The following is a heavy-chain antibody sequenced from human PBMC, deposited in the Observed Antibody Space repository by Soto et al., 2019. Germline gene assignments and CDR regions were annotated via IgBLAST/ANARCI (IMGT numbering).Heavy chain of an antibody. D-gene: IGHD3-16*02. CDR3: AHLMITYGGLVADDAFDF. CDR2: IYWDEDK. CDR1: GFSLSVRTAG. J-gene: IGHJ3*01. V-gene: IGHV2-5*02. Sequence: QITLKESGPALVTPTQTLTLTCTFSGFSLSVRTAGIAWIRQHPGKALEWLAVIYWDEDKRYSPSLTNRLTIAKNTSRNQVVLTMTNMDPVDTCTYYCAHLMITYGGLVADDAFDFWGPGTMVAVS.